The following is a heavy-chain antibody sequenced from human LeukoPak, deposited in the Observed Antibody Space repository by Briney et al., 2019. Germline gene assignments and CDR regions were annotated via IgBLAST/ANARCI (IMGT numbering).Heavy chain of an antibody. D-gene: IGHD7-27*01. V-gene: IGHV1-2*02. CDR2: INPNSGGT. CDR1: GYTFTGYY. J-gene: IGHJ4*02. CDR3: AVELGTRGVYYFDY. Sequence: GASVKVSCKASGYTFTGYYMHWVRQAPGQGLEWMGWINPNSGGTNYAQKFQGRVTMTRDTSISTAYMELSRLRSDDTAVYYCAVELGTRGVYYFDYWGQGTLVTVSS.